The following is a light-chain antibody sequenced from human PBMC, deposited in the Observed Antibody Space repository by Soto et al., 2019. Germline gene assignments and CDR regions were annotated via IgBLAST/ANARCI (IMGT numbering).Light chain of an antibody. Sequence: QSALTQPASVSGSPGQSITISCTGTSSDIGGYNYVSWYQQHPGNAPKLIIYDVTNRPSGVSNRFSGSKSGDTASLTISGPLAEDEADYYCSSYTSSTTLSIFGGGTKLTVL. J-gene: IGLJ2*01. CDR2: DVT. CDR3: SSYTSSTTLSI. V-gene: IGLV2-14*01. CDR1: SSDIGGYNY.